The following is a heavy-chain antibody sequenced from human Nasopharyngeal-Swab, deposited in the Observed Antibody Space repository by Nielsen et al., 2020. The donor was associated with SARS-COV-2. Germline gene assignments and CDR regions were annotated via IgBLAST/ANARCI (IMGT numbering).Heavy chain of an antibody. J-gene: IGHJ4*02. D-gene: IGHD3-9*01. CDR1: GGSISSNSYY. CDR3: ARDLTSSGYFDF. CDR2: IYYSGST. V-gene: IGHV4-39*07. Sequence: GSLRLSCIVSGGSISSNSYYWGWIRQPPGKGLEWIGNIYYSGSTYYNPSLKSRVTISVDTSKNQFSLKLSSVTAADTAVYYCARDLTSSGYFDFWGQGTLVTVSS.